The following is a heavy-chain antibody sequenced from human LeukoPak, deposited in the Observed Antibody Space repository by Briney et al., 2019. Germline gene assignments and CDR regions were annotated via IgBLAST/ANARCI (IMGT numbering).Heavy chain of an antibody. CDR1: GGSFSGYY. CDR2: INHSGST. CDR3: ARHFGWIQLRGALAGAFDI. J-gene: IGHJ3*02. D-gene: IGHD5-18*01. Sequence: PSETLSLTCAVYGGSFSGYYWSWIRQPPGKGLEWIGEINHSGSTNYNPSLKSRVTISVDTSKNQFSLKLSSVTAADTAVYYCARHFGWIQLRGALAGAFDIWGQGTMVTVSS. V-gene: IGHV4-34*01.